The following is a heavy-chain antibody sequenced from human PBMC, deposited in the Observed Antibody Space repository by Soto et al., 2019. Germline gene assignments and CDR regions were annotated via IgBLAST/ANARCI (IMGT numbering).Heavy chain of an antibody. CDR2: IAPSDSYT. CDR3: ARLQAAAGDNDLTFDY. Sequence: EVQLVQSGAEVKKPGESLRISCKGSGYSFTSYWISCVRQMPGKGLEWMGRIAPSDSYTNYSPSFQGHVTISADKSIRTAYLQWSSLKASDTAMYYCARLQAAAGDNDLTFDYWGQGTLVTVSS. CDR1: GYSFTSYW. D-gene: IGHD6-13*01. J-gene: IGHJ4*02. V-gene: IGHV5-10-1*01.